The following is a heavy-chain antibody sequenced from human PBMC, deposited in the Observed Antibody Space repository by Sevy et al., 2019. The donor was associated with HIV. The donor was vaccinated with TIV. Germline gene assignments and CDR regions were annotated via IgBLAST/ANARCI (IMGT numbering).Heavy chain of an antibody. CDR2: IRSKANSYAT. Sequence: GGSLRLSCAASGFTFSGSAMHWVRQASGKGLEWVGRIRSKANSYATAYAASVKGKFTITRDDSKKTAYLQMNSLKTEDTAVYYCTRLGIEGYYYYMDVWGKGTTVTVSS. CDR3: TRLGIEGYYYYMDV. D-gene: IGHD1-26*01. CDR1: GFTFSGSA. V-gene: IGHV3-73*01. J-gene: IGHJ6*03.